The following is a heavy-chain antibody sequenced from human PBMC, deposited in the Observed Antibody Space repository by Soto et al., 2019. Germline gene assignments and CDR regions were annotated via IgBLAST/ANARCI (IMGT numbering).Heavy chain of an antibody. D-gene: IGHD2-2*01. V-gene: IGHV3-21*01. Sequence: GGSLRLSCAASGFTFSSYSMNWVRQAPGKGLEWVSSISSSSSYIYYADSVKGRFTISRDNAKNSLYLQMNSLRAEDTAVYYCARVPEIAKTDPPDYWGQGTLVTVSS. J-gene: IGHJ4*02. CDR2: ISSSSSYI. CDR1: GFTFSSYS. CDR3: ARVPEIAKTDPPDY.